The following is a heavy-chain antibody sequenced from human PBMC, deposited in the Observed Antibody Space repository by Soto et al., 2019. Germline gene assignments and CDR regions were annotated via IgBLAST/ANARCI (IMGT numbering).Heavy chain of an antibody. Sequence: QVQLVQSGGEVKKPGASVKLSCTASGYTFTSYGISWVRQAPGQGLEWMGWISAYNGKTNYSQNVHGRVTMTTDTSTRTAYMDLRSLRSDDTAVYYCARGGDVNSYHGMDVWGQGTTVTVSS. CDR1: GYTFTSYG. CDR3: ARGGDVNSYHGMDV. CDR2: ISAYNGKT. V-gene: IGHV1-18*01. D-gene: IGHD5-12*01. J-gene: IGHJ6*02.